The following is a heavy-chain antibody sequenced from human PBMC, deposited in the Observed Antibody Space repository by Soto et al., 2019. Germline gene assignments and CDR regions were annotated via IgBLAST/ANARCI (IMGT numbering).Heavy chain of an antibody. V-gene: IGHV3-48*01. J-gene: IGHJ6*03. D-gene: IGHD7-27*01. CDR1: GFILSDCA. Sequence: ESGGGLVQPGGSLRLSCATSGFILSDCAMNWVRQAPGKGLEWGSYISSSSSVIDYADSVKGRFTVSRDNARNSLYLQMNSLRAEDTAVYYCARDLSWGSNWYYYMDVWGKGTTVTVSS. CDR2: ISSSSSVI. CDR3: ARDLSWGSNWYYYMDV.